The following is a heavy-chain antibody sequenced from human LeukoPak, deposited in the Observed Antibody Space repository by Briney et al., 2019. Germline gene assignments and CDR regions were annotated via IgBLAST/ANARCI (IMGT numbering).Heavy chain of an antibody. CDR2: INPNSGGT. D-gene: IGHD3-9*01. J-gene: IGHJ6*03. CDR1: GYTFTGYY. V-gene: IGHV1-2*02. Sequence: ASVKVSCKASGYTFTGYYMHWVRQAPGQGLEWMGWINPNSGGTNYAQKFQGRVTMTRDTSISTAYMELSRLRSDDTAVYYCARAYYDILTGYYKGYYYYYMDIWGKGTTVTVSS. CDR3: ARAYYDILTGYYKGYYYYYMDI.